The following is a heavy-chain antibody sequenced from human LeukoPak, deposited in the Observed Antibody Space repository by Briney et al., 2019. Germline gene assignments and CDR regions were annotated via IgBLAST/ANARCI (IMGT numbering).Heavy chain of an antibody. D-gene: IGHD5-12*01. J-gene: IGHJ4*02. Sequence: PSEALSLTCAVYGGSFSGYYWSWIRQPPGKGLEWIGEIIHSGITNYNPSLTSRGTISVETSKSQFSLKLSSVTAADTAVYYCARGSPIVTTNGYFNYWGQGTLVTVSS. CDR3: ARGSPIVTTNGYFNY. V-gene: IGHV4-34*01. CDR1: GGSFSGYY. CDR2: IIHSGIT.